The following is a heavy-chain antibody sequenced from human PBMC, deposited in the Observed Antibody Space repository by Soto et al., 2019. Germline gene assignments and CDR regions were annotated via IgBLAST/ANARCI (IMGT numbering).Heavy chain of an antibody. Sequence: GGSLRLSCAASGFTFRSYNMNWVRQAPGKGLEWVSYITDNSGTINYADSVKGRFTTSRDNAENSLFLQMNSLRAEDTAVYYCARDKGSSSWHSFDYWGQGTLVTVSS. D-gene: IGHD2-2*01. J-gene: IGHJ4*02. CDR3: ARDKGSSSWHSFDY. V-gene: IGHV3-48*01. CDR2: ITDNSGTI. CDR1: GFTFRSYN.